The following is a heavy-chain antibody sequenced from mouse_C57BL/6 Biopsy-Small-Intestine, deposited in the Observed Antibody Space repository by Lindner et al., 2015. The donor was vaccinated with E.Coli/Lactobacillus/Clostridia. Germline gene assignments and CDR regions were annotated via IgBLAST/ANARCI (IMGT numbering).Heavy chain of an antibody. V-gene: IGHV1-34*02. CDR1: GYTFTDYN. D-gene: IGHD2-2*01. CDR2: IYPNNGGT. J-gene: IGHJ2*01. CDR3: ARKGLDY. Sequence: VQLQESGPELVKPGASVKISCKASGYTFTDYNMDWVKQSHGKSLEWIGYIYPNNGGTGYNQKFKSKATLTVDKSSSTAYMELHSLASEDSAVYYCARKGLDYWGQGTTLTVSS.